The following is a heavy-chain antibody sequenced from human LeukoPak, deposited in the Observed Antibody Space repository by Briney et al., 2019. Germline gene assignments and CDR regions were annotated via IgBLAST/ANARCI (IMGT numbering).Heavy chain of an antibody. J-gene: IGHJ4*02. V-gene: IGHV1-8*01. CDR1: GYTFTSYD. CDR2: MNPNSGNT. D-gene: IGHD3-9*01. CDR3: ARGTRGDILTGYSQGY. Sequence: ASVKVSCKASGYTFTSYDINWVRQATGQGLEWMGWMNPNSGNTGYAQKFQGRVTVTRNTSISIAYMEVSSLRSEDTAVYYCARGTRGDILTGYSQGYWGQGTLVTVSS.